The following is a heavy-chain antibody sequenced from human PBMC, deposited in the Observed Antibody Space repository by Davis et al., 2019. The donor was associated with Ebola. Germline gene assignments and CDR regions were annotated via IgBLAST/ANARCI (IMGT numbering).Heavy chain of an antibody. CDR3: ARGGPPTTSMDV. CDR1: GGSISSHY. D-gene: IGHD1-26*01. Sequence: PGGSLRLSCTVSGGSISSHYWSWIRQPAGKGLEWIGRIYTSGSTNYNPSLKSRVTMSVDTSKNQFSLKLSSVTAADTAVYYCARGGPPTTSMDVWGKGTTVTVSS. J-gene: IGHJ6*04. V-gene: IGHV4-4*07. CDR2: IYTSGST.